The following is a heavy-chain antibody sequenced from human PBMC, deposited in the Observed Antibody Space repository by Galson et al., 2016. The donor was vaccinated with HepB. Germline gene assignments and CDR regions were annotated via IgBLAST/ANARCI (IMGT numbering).Heavy chain of an antibody. CDR3: AKGSNGWTKFIDF. CDR2: ITGSDGST. J-gene: IGHJ4*02. Sequence: LRLSCAASGFTFTNYAMSWVRQAPGKGLEWVSGITGSDGSTRYADSVKGQFIISRDNSKNTLYLQMDSLRAEDTAVYYCAKGSNGWTKFIDFWGQGTLVTVSS. D-gene: IGHD6-19*01. CDR1: GFTFTNYA. V-gene: IGHV3-23*01.